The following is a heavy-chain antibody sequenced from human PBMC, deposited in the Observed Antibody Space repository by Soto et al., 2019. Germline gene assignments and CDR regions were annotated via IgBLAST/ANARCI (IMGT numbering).Heavy chain of an antibody. CDR2: IVSSSNTI. CDR3: ARNYDFWSGYYGMDV. D-gene: IGHD3-3*01. J-gene: IGHJ6*02. V-gene: IGHV3-48*02. Sequence: GGSLRLSCTASGFTFNNYNMNWVRQAPGMGLEWLSYIVSSSNTIYYADSVKGRFTISRDNAKNSLYLQMNSLRDEDTAVYYCARNYDFWSGYYGMDVWGQGTMVTVSS. CDR1: GFTFNNYN.